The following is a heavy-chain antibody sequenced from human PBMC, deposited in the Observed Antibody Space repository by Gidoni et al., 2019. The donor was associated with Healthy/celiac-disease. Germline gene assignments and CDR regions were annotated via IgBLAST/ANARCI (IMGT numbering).Heavy chain of an antibody. J-gene: IGHJ4*02. V-gene: IGHV4-34*01. CDR1: GGSFSGYY. CDR3: ARMYCSGGSCYSDY. CDR2: INHSGST. D-gene: IGHD2-15*01. Sequence: QVQLQQWGAGLLKPSETLSLTCAVYGGSFSGYYWSWIRQPPGKGLEWIGEINHSGSTNYNPSLKSRVTISADTSKNQFSLKLSSVTAADTAVYYCARMYCSGGSCYSDYWGQGTLVTVSS.